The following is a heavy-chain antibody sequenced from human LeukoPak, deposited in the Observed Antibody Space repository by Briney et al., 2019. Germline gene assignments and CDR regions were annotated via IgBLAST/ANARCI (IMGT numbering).Heavy chain of an antibody. D-gene: IGHD3-22*01. CDR1: GFTFSSYW. J-gene: IGHJ4*02. CDR3: ARDESLYDSSGYYLYYFDY. Sequence: GGSLRLSCAASGFTFSSYWMSWARQAPGKGLEWVANIKQDGSEKYYVDSVKGRFTISRDNAKNSLYLQMNSLRAEDTAVYYCARDESLYDSSGYYLYYFDYWGQGTLVTVSS. CDR2: IKQDGSEK. V-gene: IGHV3-7*01.